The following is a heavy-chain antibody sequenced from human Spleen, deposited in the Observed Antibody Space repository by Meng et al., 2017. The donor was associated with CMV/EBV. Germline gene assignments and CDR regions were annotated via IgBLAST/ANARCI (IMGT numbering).Heavy chain of an antibody. J-gene: IGHJ4*02. Sequence: GESLKISCAASGFTSDDYTMHWVRQAPGKGLEWVSLISWDGGSTYYANSVKGRFTISRDNSKNSLYLQMNSLRTEDTALYYCAKETGGGAFDYWGQGTLVTVSS. CDR3: AKETGGGAFDY. D-gene: IGHD2-15*01. CDR2: ISWDGGST. CDR1: GFTSDDYT. V-gene: IGHV3-43*01.